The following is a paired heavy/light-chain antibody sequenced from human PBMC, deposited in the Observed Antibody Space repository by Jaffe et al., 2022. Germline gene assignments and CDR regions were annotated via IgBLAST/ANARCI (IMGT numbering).Light chain of an antibody. CDR1: SSNIGNNY. CDR3: GTWDSSLSAWV. Sequence: QSVLTQPPSLSAAPGQKVTISCSGSSSNIGNNYVSWYQQLPGTAPKLLIYDNNKRPSGIPDRFSGSKSGTSATLGITGLQTGDEADYYCGTWDSSLSAWVFGGGTKLTVL. V-gene: IGLV1-51*01. CDR2: DNN. J-gene: IGLJ3*02.
Heavy chain of an antibody. CDR3: ARAGWGVATLGIYYYYMDV. Sequence: QVQLQESGPGLVKPSQTLSLTCTVSGGSISSGSYYWSWIRQPAGKGLEWIGRIYTTGSTDYNPSLKTRVTISVDTSKNQFSLKLSSVTAADTAVYYCARAGWGVATLGIYYYYMDVWGKGTTVTVSS. CDR2: IYTTGST. V-gene: IGHV4-61*02. J-gene: IGHJ6*03. D-gene: IGHD5-12*01. CDR1: GGSISSGSYY.